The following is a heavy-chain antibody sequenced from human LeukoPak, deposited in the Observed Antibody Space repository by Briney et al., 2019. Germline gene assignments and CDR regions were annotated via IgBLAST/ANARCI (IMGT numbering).Heavy chain of an antibody. CDR1: GFTFSTYA. J-gene: IGHJ4*02. D-gene: IGHD3-16*02. V-gene: IGHV3-23*01. CDR2: ISGSGANT. Sequence: GGSLRLSCAASGFTFSTYAMGWVRQAPGKGLGGGSTISGSGANTCYADSGRGRFTIPRDNSKHTLYLNMNSLRAEDTAVYYCAKERAGYTNPYYFDYWGQGTLVTVSS. CDR3: AKERAGYTNPYYFDY.